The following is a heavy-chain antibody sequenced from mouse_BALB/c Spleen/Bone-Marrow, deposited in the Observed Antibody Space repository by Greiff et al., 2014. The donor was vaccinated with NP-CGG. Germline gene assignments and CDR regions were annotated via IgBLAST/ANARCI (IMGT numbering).Heavy chain of an antibody. CDR2: IYPYNGGT. Sequence: EVQLQQSGPELVKPGASVKISRKASGYTFTDYNMHWVKQSHGKSLEWIGYIYPYNGGTGYNQKFKSKATLTVGNSSSTAYMELRSLTSEDSAVYYCARLGRDYWGQGTTLTVSS. J-gene: IGHJ2*01. CDR3: ARLGRDY. CDR1: GYTFTDYN. D-gene: IGHD4-1*01. V-gene: IGHV1S29*02.